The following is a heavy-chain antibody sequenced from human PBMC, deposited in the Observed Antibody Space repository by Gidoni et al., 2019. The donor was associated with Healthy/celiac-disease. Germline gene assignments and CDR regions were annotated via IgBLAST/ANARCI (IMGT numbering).Heavy chain of an antibody. CDR1: GGPFSSYA. CDR2: IIPILGIA. D-gene: IGHD6-13*01. CDR3: ASANSSSWFRAFDI. V-gene: IGHV1-69*09. J-gene: IGHJ3*02. Sequence: QVQLVQSGAEVKKPGSSVKVPCKASGGPFSSYAISWVRQAPGQGLEWMGRIIPILGIANYAQKFQGRVTITADKSTSTAYMELSSLRSEDTAVYYCASANSSSWFRAFDIWGQGTMVTVSS.